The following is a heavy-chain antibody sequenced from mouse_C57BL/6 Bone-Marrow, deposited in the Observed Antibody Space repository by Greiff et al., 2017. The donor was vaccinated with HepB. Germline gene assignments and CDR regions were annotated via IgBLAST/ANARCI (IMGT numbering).Heavy chain of an antibody. V-gene: IGHV14-3*01. CDR3: SRYYYGSSYGWYFDV. CDR1: GFNIKNTY. D-gene: IGHD1-1*01. CDR2: IDPANGNT. J-gene: IGHJ1*03. Sequence: VQLQQSVAELVRPGASVKLSCTASGFNIKNTYMHWVKQRPEQGLEWIGRIDPANGNTKYAPKFQGKATITADTSSNTAYLQLSSLTSEDTAIYYCSRYYYGSSYGWYFDVWGTGTTVTVSS.